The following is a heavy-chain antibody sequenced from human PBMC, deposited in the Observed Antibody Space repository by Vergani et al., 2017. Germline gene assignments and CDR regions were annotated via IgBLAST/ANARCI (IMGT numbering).Heavy chain of an antibody. D-gene: IGHD3-3*01. J-gene: IGHJ4*02. CDR1: GFTFDDYA. CDR3: AREVGAFWSGYFDY. CDR2: ISWNSGSI. Sequence: EVQLVESGGGLVQPGRSLRLSCAASGFTFDDYAMHWVRQAPGKGLEWVSGISWNSGSIGYADSVKGRFTISRDNAKNSLYLQMNSLRAEDTAVYYCAREVGAFWSGYFDYWGQGTLVTVSS. V-gene: IGHV3-9*01.